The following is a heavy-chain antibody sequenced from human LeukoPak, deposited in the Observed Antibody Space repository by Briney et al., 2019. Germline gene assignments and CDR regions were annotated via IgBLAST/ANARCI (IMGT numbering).Heavy chain of an antibody. CDR2: IHHDGTT. CDR3: ARVFGTTMGPFDY. Sequence: SETLPLTCGVSGHSLSSDYYWGWIRQPPGKRLEWIGTIHHDGTTYDNPSLKSRVAISVDTSKNQFSLKVKSVTAADTAVYYCARVFGTTMGPFDYWGQGTLVTVSS. V-gene: IGHV4-38-2*01. CDR1: GHSLSSDYY. J-gene: IGHJ4*02. D-gene: IGHD3-10*01.